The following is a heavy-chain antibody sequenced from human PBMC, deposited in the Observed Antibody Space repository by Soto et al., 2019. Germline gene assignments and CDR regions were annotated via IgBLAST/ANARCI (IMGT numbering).Heavy chain of an antibody. D-gene: IGHD2-2*01. V-gene: IGHV3-30*18. CDR3: GKDANYCSSTRCYLGY. J-gene: IGHJ4*02. Sequence: GSLRLSCAASVFTFRSYGVHWVRQAPGKGLEWVAVISYDGSNKYYADPVKGRFTIPRDNSKNTLYLQMNRLRAQDPAVYYCGKDANYCSSTRCYLGYWGQGTLVTVSS. CDR2: ISYDGSNK. CDR1: VFTFRSYG.